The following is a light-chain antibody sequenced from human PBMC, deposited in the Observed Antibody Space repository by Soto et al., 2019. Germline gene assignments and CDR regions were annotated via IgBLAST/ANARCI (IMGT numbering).Light chain of an antibody. CDR1: TSNIGSNF. Sequence: QAVVTQPPSASGTPGQTVTISCSGSTSNIGSNFVFWYQRLPGTAPKLLIYRDYQRPSGVPDRFSGSKSGTSASLVISGLRSEDDADYYCAAWDDSLSGYVVFGGGTQLTVL. J-gene: IGLJ7*01. CDR2: RDY. V-gene: IGLV1-47*01. CDR3: AAWDDSLSGYVV.